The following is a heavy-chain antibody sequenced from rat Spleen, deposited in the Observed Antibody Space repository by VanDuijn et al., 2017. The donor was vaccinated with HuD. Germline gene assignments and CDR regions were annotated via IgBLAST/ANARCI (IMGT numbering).Heavy chain of an antibody. Sequence: EVQLVESGGGLVQPGRSMKLSCAASGFTFSDYYMAWVRQAPKKGLEWVASISYEGSSTYYGDSVKGRFTISRDNAKSTLYLQMNSLRSEDTATYYCARHNYSSYTYDYVMDAWGQGASVTVSS. CDR2: ISYEGSST. D-gene: IGHD1-2*01. CDR1: GFTFSDYY. CDR3: ARHNYSSYTYDYVMDA. J-gene: IGHJ4*01. V-gene: IGHV5-22*01.